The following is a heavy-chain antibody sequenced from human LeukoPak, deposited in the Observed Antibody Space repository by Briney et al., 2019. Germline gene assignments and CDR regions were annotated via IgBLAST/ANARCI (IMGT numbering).Heavy chain of an antibody. CDR3: ARGPFQVAGAFDY. CDR2: ICASGST. Sequence: SETLSLTCTVSSGSISSYCWSWIRQPAGKGLEWIGRICASGSTNYNPSLRSRVTISVDKSKNQISLNLSSVTAADTALYYCARGPFQVAGAFDYWGQGTLVTVSS. D-gene: IGHD2-15*01. V-gene: IGHV4-4*07. J-gene: IGHJ4*02. CDR1: SGSISSYC.